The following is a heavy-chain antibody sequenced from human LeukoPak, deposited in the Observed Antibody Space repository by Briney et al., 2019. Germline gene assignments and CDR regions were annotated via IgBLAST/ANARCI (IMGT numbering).Heavy chain of an antibody. J-gene: IGHJ4*02. D-gene: IGHD6-19*01. CDR3: ARGIGGWSSIDY. V-gene: IGHV3-43*02. Sequence: PGGSLRLSCAASGFTFDDYAMHWVRQAPGKGLEWVSLISGDAGSTYYADSVKGRFTISRDNSKNTLYLQMNSLRAEDTAVYYCARGIGGWSSIDYWGQGNLVTVSS. CDR1: GFTFDDYA. CDR2: ISGDAGST.